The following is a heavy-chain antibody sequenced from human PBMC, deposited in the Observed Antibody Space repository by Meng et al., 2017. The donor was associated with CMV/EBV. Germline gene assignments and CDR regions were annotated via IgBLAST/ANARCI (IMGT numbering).Heavy chain of an antibody. CDR1: GYTFTGYY. CDR3: ARDSKYYYDSSGYYYVSWWFDP. CDR2: INPNSGGT. D-gene: IGHD3-22*01. V-gene: IGHV1-2*02. J-gene: IGHJ5*02. Sequence: ASVKVSCKASGYTFTGYYMHWVRQAPGQGLEWMGWINPNSGGTNYAQKFQGRVTMTRDTSISTAYMELSRLRPDDTAVYYCARDSKYYYDSSGYYYVSWWFDPWGQGTLVTVSS.